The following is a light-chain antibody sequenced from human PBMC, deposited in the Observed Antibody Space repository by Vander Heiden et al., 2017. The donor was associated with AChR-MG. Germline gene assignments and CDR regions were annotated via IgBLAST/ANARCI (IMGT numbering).Light chain of an antibody. CDR2: DVN. J-gene: IGLJ2*01. CDR3: CSYAGSTRV. Sequence: QSALTQPRSVSGSLGQSVTISCTGTSPGVAGHDYVSWYQQHPGKAPKFIIYDVNKRPSGVPDRFSGSRSGNTASLTISGLHADDEADYYCCSYAGSTRVFGGGTTLTVL. CDR1: SPGVAGHDY. V-gene: IGLV2-11*01.